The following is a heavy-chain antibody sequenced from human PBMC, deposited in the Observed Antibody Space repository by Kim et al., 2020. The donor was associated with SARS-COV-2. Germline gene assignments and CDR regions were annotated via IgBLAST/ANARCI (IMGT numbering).Heavy chain of an antibody. J-gene: IGHJ3*02. CDR2: IWYDGSNK. Sequence: GGSLRLSCAASGFTFSSYGMHWVRQAPGKGLEWVAVIWYDGSNKYYADSVKGRFTISRDNSKNTLYLQMNSLRAEDTAVYYCARDISPGEYSSGWGTDAFDIWGQGTMVTVSS. V-gene: IGHV3-33*01. CDR3: ARDISPGEYSSGWGTDAFDI. CDR1: GFTFSSYG. D-gene: IGHD6-19*01.